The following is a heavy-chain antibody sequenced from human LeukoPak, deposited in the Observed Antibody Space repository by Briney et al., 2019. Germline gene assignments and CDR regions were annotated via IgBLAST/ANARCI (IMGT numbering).Heavy chain of an antibody. CDR2: ISSSGSTI. V-gene: IGHV3-11*01. Sequence: GGSLRLSCAASGFTFSDYYMSWIRQAPGKGPEWVSYISSSGSTIYYADSVKGRFTISRDNAKNSPYLQMNSLRAEDTAVYYCAREEEQWLVERQAGPDYWGQGTLVTVSS. CDR1: GFTFSDYY. J-gene: IGHJ4*02. CDR3: AREEEQWLVERQAGPDY. D-gene: IGHD6-19*01.